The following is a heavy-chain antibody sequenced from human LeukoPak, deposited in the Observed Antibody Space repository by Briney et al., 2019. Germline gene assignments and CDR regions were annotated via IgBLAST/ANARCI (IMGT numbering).Heavy chain of an antibody. CDR3: ARGLNWNFNFGWGVMDV. D-gene: IGHD1-7*01. V-gene: IGHV1-69*04. CDR1: GGTFSSYA. CDR2: IIPILGIA. J-gene: IGHJ6*04. Sequence: SSVKVSCKASGGTFSSYAISWVRQAPGQGLEWMGRIIPILGIANYAQKFQGRVTITADKSTSTAYMELSSLRSEDTAVYYCARGLNWNFNFGWGVMDVGGKGTTVTVSS.